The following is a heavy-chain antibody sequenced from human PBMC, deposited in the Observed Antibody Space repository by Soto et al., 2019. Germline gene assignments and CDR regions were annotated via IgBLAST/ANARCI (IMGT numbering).Heavy chain of an antibody. Sequence: EVQLVESGGGLVQPGGSLRLSCATSGFTFSNYDMYWVRQATGKRLEWVSAIGTAADTYYPGSVQGRFIISRENAKNSLYLKMNSLRAGDTAVYYCVRARGGEYFGEQLSWGQGTLVTVSS. D-gene: IGHD3-10*01. V-gene: IGHV3-13*04. CDR3: VRARGGEYFGEQLS. J-gene: IGHJ4*02. CDR2: IGTAADT. CDR1: GFTFSNYD.